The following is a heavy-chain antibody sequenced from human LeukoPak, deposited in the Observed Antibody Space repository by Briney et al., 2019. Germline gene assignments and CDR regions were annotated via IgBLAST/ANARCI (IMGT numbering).Heavy chain of an antibody. CDR2: MNPNSGNT. D-gene: IGHD1-26*01. J-gene: IGHJ3*01. CDR3: ARILLVGATLRHDAFVF. V-gene: IGHV1-8*01. Sequence: ASVKVSCKASGYTFATYDINWVRQAPGQGLEWMGWMNPNSGNTGYAQKFQGRVTMTRNTSISTAYMELSSLRSEDTAVYYCARILLVGATLRHDAFVFWGQGTMVTVS. CDR1: GYTFATYD.